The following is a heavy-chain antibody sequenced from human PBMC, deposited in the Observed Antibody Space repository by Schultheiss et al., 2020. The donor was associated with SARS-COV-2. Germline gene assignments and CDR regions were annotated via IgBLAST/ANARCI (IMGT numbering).Heavy chain of an antibody. J-gene: IGHJ4*02. V-gene: IGHV1-18*01. CDR1: GYTFTSYG. Sequence: ASVKVSCKASGYTFTSYGISWVRQAPGQGLEWMGRIIPILGIANYAQKFQGRVTMTTETSTTTAYMELRSLRSDDTAVYYCARDRRIVVVTGPLFDYWGQETLVTVAS. D-gene: IGHD2-21*02. CDR2: IIPILGIA. CDR3: ARDRRIVVVTGPLFDY.